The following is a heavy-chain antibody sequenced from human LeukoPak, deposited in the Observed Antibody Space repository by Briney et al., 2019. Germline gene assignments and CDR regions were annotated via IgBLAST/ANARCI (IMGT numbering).Heavy chain of an antibody. CDR1: GGTFSSYA. D-gene: IGHD4-17*01. Sequence: ASVKVSCKASGGTFSSYAISWVRQAPGQGLEWMGGIIPIFGTANYAQKFQGRVTITADESTSTAYMELSSLRSEDTAVYYCARITTVTAVSSDYWGQGTLVTVSS. CDR3: ARITTVTAVSSDY. V-gene: IGHV1-69*13. J-gene: IGHJ4*02. CDR2: IIPIFGTA.